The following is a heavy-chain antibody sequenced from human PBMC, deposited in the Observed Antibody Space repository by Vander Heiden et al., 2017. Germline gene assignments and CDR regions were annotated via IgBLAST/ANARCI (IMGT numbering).Heavy chain of an antibody. CDR1: GGPISSGGYY. V-gene: IGHV4-31*03. Sequence: QVQLQESGPGLVKPSQPLSLTCTVSGGPISSGGYYWSWIRQHPGKGLEWIGYIYYSGSTYYNPSLKSRVTISVDTSKNQFSLKLSSVTAADTAVYYCARGNWIRYYFDYWGQGTLVTVSS. J-gene: IGHJ4*02. CDR3: ARGNWIRYYFDY. CDR2: IYYSGST. D-gene: IGHD1-1*01.